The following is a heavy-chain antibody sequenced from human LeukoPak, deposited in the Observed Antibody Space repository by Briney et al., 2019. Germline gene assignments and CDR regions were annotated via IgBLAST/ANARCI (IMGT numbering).Heavy chain of an antibody. CDR2: VSSNGGST. J-gene: IGHJ4*02. D-gene: IGHD2-21*02. CDR1: GFTFSNYA. CDR3: ARDLRLKELAYCGGDCLDY. Sequence: GGSLRLSCAASGFTFSNYAMHWVRQAPGKGLEYVSAVSSNGGSTYYANSVKGRFTISRDNSKNTLYLQMGSLRAEDMAVYYCARDLRLKELAYCGGDCLDYWGQGTLVTVSS. V-gene: IGHV3-64*01.